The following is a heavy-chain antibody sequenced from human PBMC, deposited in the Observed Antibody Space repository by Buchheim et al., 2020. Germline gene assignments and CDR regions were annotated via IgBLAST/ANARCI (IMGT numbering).Heavy chain of an antibody. J-gene: IGHJ5*02. V-gene: IGHV4-61*01. D-gene: IGHD2-15*01. Sequence: QVQLQESGPGLVKPSETLSLTCTVSGGSVSSGSYYWSWIRQPPGKGLEWIGYIYYSGSTNYNPSLKSRVTISVDTSKNQISLKLSSVTAADTAVYYWAGGLRSGDWFDPWGQGTL. CDR2: IYYSGST. CDR1: GGSVSSGSYY. CDR3: AGGLRSGDWFDP.